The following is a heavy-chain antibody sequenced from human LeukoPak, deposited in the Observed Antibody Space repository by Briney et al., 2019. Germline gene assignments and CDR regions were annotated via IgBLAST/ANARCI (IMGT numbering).Heavy chain of an antibody. D-gene: IGHD5-12*01. CDR1: GGSFSGYY. Sequence: PSETLSLTCAVYGGSFSGYYWSWIRQPPGKGLEWIGEINHSGSTNYNPSLKSRVTISVDASKNQFSLKLSSVTAADTAVYYCARGALWLRLTTWFDPWGQGTLVTVPS. V-gene: IGHV4-34*01. J-gene: IGHJ5*02. CDR3: ARGALWLRLTTWFDP. CDR2: INHSGST.